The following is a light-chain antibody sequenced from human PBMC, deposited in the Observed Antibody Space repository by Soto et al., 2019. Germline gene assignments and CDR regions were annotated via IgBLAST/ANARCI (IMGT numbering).Light chain of an antibody. Sequence: IQMTQSPSSLSASVGDRVAITCRASQNIRNYLNWYQQKPGKAPRVLIYGAASLQSGVPSRFSGSGSGTNFSLTINDLQPEDVATYFCLQDYDFPYTFGQGTKLEI. CDR2: GAA. J-gene: IGKJ2*01. V-gene: IGKV1-6*01. CDR3: LQDYDFPYT. CDR1: QNIRNY.